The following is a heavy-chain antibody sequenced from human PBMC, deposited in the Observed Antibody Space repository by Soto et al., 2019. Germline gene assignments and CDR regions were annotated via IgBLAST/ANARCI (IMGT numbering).Heavy chain of an antibody. V-gene: IGHV4-34*01. D-gene: IGHD3-3*01. J-gene: IGHJ6*02. CDR3: ARLGNRRITIFGVVISYGMDV. Sequence: SETLSLTCTVSGGSISSYYWSWIRQPPGKGLEWIGEINHSGSTNYNPSLKSRVTISVDTSKNQFSLKLSSVTAADTAVYYCARLGNRRITIFGVVISYGMDVWGQGTTVTVSS. CDR2: INHSGST. CDR1: GGSISSYY.